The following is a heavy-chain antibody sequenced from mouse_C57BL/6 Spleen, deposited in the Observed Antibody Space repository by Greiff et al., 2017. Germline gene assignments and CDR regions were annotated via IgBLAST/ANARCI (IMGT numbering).Heavy chain of an antibody. Sequence: QVQLQQPGAELVMPGASVKLSCKASGYTFTSYWMHWVKQRPGQGLEWIGEIDPSDSYTNYNQKFKGKSTLTVDKSSSTAYRQLSSLTSEDSAVYYCARYWDGGGFDYWGQGTTLTVSS. CDR2: IDPSDSYT. J-gene: IGHJ2*01. V-gene: IGHV1-69*01. D-gene: IGHD4-1*01. CDR3: ARYWDGGGFDY. CDR1: GYTFTSYW.